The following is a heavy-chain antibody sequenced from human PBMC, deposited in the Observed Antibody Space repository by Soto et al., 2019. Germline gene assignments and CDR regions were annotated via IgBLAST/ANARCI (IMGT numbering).Heavy chain of an antibody. V-gene: IGHV1-69*01. J-gene: IGHJ5*02. D-gene: IGHD2-8*01. CDR2: IIPIFGTA. Sequence: SVKVSCKASGGTISRYASSWVRQAPGQGLEWMGGIIPIFGTANYAQKFQGRVTITADESTSTAYMELSSLRSEDTAVYYCARGCTNGVCFFDPWGQGTLVTVSS. CDR1: GGTISRYA. CDR3: ARGCTNGVCFFDP.